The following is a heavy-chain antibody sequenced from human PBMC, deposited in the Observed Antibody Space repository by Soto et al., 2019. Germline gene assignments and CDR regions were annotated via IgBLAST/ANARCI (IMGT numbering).Heavy chain of an antibody. CDR1: GFTFSSYA. CDR3: ARAPRTGGDYYSYYKAV. J-gene: IGHJ6*03. D-gene: IGHD3-16*01. Sequence: GGSLRLSCAASGFTFSSYAMHWFRQAPGKGLEWVAVISYDGSNKYYADSVKVQFTISRDNNKNTLYLQMNSLRAEDTDVYYCARAPRTGGDYYSYYKAVWGKGTTVTVSS. CDR2: ISYDGSNK. V-gene: IGHV3-30*04.